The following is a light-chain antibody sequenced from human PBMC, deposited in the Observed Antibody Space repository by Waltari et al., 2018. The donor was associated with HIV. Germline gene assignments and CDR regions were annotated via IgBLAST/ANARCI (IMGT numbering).Light chain of an antibody. CDR2: AAS. V-gene: IGKV1-39*01. Sequence: DIQMTQSPSSLSASVGDRVTITCPASQSISDHLNWYQQKAGRAPKVLIYAASRLESGVPSRFSGSGFGTDFTLTISSLQPEDFGTYYCQQSYSTPPYTFGQGTKLEI. CDR3: QQSYSTPPYT. CDR1: QSISDH. J-gene: IGKJ2*01.